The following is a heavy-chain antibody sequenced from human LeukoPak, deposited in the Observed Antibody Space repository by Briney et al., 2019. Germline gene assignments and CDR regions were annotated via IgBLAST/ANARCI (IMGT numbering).Heavy chain of an antibody. J-gene: IGHJ4*02. V-gene: IGHV3-23*01. Sequence: GGSPRLSCAASGFTFNNYAMSWVRQAPGKGLEWVSAISGSGGSTYYADPLKGRFTISRDNSKNTLYLQMNSLRAEDTALYYCAKDGIGGIYYDSSGYFDNWGQGTLVTVSS. CDR1: GFTFNNYA. CDR3: AKDGIGGIYYDSSGYFDN. D-gene: IGHD3-22*01. CDR2: ISGSGGST.